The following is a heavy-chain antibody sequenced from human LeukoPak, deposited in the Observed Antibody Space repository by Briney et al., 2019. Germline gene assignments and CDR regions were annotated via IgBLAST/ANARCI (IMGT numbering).Heavy chain of an antibody. CDR1: GFTFCTYS. CDR2: ISSSGSYL. CDR3: ATEIVVPTALDH. D-gene: IGHD2-2*01. Sequence: GGSLRLSCAASGFTFCTYSMNWVRQAPGKGLEGVSSISSSGSYLYYRDSVKGRFTISRDNAKNLLYLQMNSLRAEDTAVYYCATEIVVPTALDHWGQGTLVTVSS. J-gene: IGHJ4*02. V-gene: IGHV3-21*01.